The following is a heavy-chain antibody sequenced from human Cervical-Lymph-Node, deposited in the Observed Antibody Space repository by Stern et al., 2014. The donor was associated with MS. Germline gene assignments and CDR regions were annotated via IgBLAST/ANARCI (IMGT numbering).Heavy chain of an antibody. J-gene: IGHJ4*02. CDR1: GFTFSGYS. V-gene: IGHV3-7*01. CDR3: ARGFRGYKVLDY. Sequence: EVQLVESGGGLVQPGGSLRLSWAASGFTFSGYSMTWVRQAPGEGLEWVANIKQDESEKNYVDSVKGRFTVSRDNAKNSVYLHMKSLRAEDTAVYYCARGFRGYKVLDYWGQGTLVTVSS. D-gene: IGHD5-12*01. CDR2: IKQDESEK.